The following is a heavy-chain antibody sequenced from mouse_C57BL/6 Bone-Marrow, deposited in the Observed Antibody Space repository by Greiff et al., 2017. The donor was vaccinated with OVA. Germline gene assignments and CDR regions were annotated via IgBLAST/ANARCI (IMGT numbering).Heavy chain of an antibody. CDR2: IYPRSGNT. J-gene: IGHJ2*01. Sequence: VQLQQSGAELARPGASVKLSCKASGYTFTSYGISWVKQRTGQGLEWIGEIYPRSGNTYYNEKFKGKATLTADKSSSTAYMELRRLTSEDSAVYFCARGGYYYYFDYWGQGTTLTVSS. V-gene: IGHV1-81*01. CDR3: ARGGYYYYFDY. D-gene: IGHD1-1*01. CDR1: GYTFTSYG.